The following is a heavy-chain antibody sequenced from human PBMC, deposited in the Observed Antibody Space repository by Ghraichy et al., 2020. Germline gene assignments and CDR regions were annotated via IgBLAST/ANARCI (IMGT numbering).Heavy chain of an antibody. V-gene: IGHV1-8*01. CDR3: ARGVDMITFGGVSLDY. J-gene: IGHJ4*02. Sequence: ASVKVSCKASGYTFTSYDINWVRQATGQGLEWMGWMNPNSGNTGYAQKFQGRVTMTRNTSISTAYMELSSLRSEDTAVYYCARGVDMITFGGVSLDYWGQGTLVTVSS. CDR2: MNPNSGNT. CDR1: GYTFTSYD. D-gene: IGHD3-16*01.